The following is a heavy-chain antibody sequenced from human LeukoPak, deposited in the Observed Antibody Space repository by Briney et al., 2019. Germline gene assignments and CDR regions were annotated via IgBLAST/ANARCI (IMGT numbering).Heavy chain of an antibody. Sequence: QPGGSLRLSCAASGFTFSSYAMSWVRQAPGKGLEWVSAISGSGGSTYYADSVKGRFTISRDNSKNTLYLQMNSLRAEDTAVYYCAKDQTVGPTTRPHLFDYWGQGTLVSVSS. CDR3: AKDQTVGPTTRPHLFDY. J-gene: IGHJ4*02. V-gene: IGHV3-23*01. D-gene: IGHD1-26*01. CDR1: GFTFSSYA. CDR2: ISGSGGST.